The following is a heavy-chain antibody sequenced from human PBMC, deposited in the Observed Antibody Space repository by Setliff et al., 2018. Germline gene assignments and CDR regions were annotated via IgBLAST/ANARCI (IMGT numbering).Heavy chain of an antibody. Sequence: SETLSLTCNVSGGSISSYSWSWIRQAPGKGLEWIGYLYYSGSAYYNPSLRSRVTISLDRPNNQFSLNLSSVTAADTAVYYCARKVFADYYYYMDVWGKGTTVTVSS. V-gene: IGHV4-59*01. J-gene: IGHJ6*03. D-gene: IGHD3-10*02. CDR2: LYYSGSA. CDR1: GGSISSYS. CDR3: ARKVFADYYYYMDV.